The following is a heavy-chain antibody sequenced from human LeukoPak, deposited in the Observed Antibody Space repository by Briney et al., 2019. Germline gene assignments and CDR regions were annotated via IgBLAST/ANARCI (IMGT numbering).Heavy chain of an antibody. CDR2: IYYSGST. CDR1: GGSISSGDYY. CDR3: ARDWYGGDAFDI. J-gene: IGHJ3*02. V-gene: IGHV4-61*08. Sequence: SETLSLTCTVSGGSISSGDYYWSWIRQPPGKGLEWIGYIYYSGSTNYNPSLKSRVTISVDTSKNQFSLKLSSVTAADTAVYYCARDWYGGDAFDIWGQGTMVTVSS. D-gene: IGHD3-10*01.